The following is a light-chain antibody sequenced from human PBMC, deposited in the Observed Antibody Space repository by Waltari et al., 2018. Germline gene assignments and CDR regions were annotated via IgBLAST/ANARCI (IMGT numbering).Light chain of an antibody. J-gene: IGKJ4*01. Sequence: EIVLTQSPATLSLSPGERATLSCRASQSVRSYLSWYQQKPGQAPRLLIYDASNSATGIPARFSGSGSGTDFTLTISSLEPEDFAVYYCQQRSNWRLTFGGGTKVEIK. CDR2: DAS. V-gene: IGKV3-11*01. CDR1: QSVRSY. CDR3: QQRSNWRLT.